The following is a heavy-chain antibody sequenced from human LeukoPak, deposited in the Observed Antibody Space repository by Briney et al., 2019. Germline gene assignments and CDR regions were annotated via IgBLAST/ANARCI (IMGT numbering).Heavy chain of an antibody. CDR2: IYSDNT. D-gene: IGHD5-18*01. CDR1: GFTVSSNS. Sequence: GGSLRLSCTVSGFTVSSNSMSWVRQAPGKGLEWVSFIYSDNTHYSDSVKGRFTISRDNAKNSLYLQMNSLRAEDTAVYYCARVTWIQLCLDYWGQGTLVTVSS. V-gene: IGHV3-53*01. J-gene: IGHJ4*02. CDR3: ARVTWIQLCLDY.